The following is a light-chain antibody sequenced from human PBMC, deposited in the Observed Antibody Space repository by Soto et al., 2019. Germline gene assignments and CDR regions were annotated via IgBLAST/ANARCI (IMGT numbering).Light chain of an antibody. CDR1: SSDVGGYNY. CDR2: EFI. V-gene: IGLV2-8*01. Sequence: QSVLTQPPSASGSPGQSVTISCTGTSSDVGGYNYVSWYQQHPGKAPKFLFFEFIKRPSGFFDRFSGSNFDNTASLTFFGLQAEDEADYYCSSYAGSNNFVFGTGTKVTVL. CDR3: SSYAGSNNFV. J-gene: IGLJ1*01.